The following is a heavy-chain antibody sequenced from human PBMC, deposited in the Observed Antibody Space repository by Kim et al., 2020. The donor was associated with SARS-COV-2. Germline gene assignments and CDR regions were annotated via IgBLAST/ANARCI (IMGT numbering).Heavy chain of an antibody. D-gene: IGHD2-15*01. J-gene: IGHJ4*02. V-gene: IGHV3-23*01. CDR1: GITFSNYA. Sequence: GGSLRLSCAASGITFSNYAMHWVRQAPGKGLEWVSTIASDGSTFFADYVKGRFTISRDNYKNTLYLQMNSLRAEDTALYYCATKAGGYCSGYTCYNYDHWGQGTLVTVSS. CDR3: ATKAGGYCSGYTCYNYDH. CDR2: IASDGST.